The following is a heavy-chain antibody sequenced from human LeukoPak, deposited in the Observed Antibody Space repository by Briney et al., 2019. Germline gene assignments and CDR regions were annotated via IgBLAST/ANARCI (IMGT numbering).Heavy chain of an antibody. J-gene: IGHJ6*02. CDR1: GYTFTSYD. D-gene: IGHD3-10*01. CDR3: ARGGITMVRGVRYYGMDV. Sequence: ASVKVSCKASGYTFTSYDINWERQATGQGLEWMGWMNPNSGNTGYAQKFQGRVTMTRNTSISTAYMELSSLRSEDTAVYYCARGGITMVRGVRYYGMDVWGQGTTVTVSS. CDR2: MNPNSGNT. V-gene: IGHV1-8*01.